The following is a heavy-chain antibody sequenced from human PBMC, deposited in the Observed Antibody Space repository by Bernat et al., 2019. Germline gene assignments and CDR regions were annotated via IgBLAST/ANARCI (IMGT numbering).Heavy chain of an antibody. D-gene: IGHD2-15*01. Sequence: QLQLQESGPGLVEPSETLSLTCTVSGGSISSYSYYWAWMRQPPGKGLEWIGSVYYSGSTYYNPSLKSRVTISVDTPENQFSLKLRSVTATDTAVYYCARHSSLLVASTNWFDPWGQGTLVTVSS. J-gene: IGHJ5*02. CDR1: GGSISSYSYY. V-gene: IGHV4-39*01. CDR2: VYYSGST. CDR3: ARHSSLLVASTNWFDP.